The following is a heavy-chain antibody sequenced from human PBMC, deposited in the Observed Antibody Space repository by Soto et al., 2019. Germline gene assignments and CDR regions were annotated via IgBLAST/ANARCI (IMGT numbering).Heavy chain of an antibody. CDR2: IDPGPNSA. CDR1: YGIFSSNF. V-gene: IGHV1-46*01. CDR3: AGAGSRDAAVDAAY. Sequence: SVPVSFPASYGIFSSNFIHCVRQAPGGGRAWMGIIDPGPNSASYSKEFQGRLTLTSDMPSRTVYMQLSNLKAEHTAIYYCAGAGSRDAAVDAAYWGQGTLVTVSS. D-gene: IGHD5-18*01. J-gene: IGHJ4*02.